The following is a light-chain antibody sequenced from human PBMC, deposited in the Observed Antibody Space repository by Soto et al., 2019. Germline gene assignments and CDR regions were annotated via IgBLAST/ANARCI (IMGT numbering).Light chain of an antibody. V-gene: IGKV3-11*01. CDR1: ESVSRY. J-gene: IGKJ4*01. CDR3: QQRSNWPST. CDR2: DAA. Sequence: EIVLTQSPATLSLSPGNRATLSCRASESVSRYLAWYQQKPGQAPRLLIYDAANRATGIPARFSGGGSGKDFTLTIARLGPEDCAGYYCQQRSNWPSTCGGGTKVELK.